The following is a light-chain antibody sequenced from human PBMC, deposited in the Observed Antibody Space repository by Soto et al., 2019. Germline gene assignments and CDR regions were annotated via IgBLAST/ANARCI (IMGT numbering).Light chain of an antibody. Sequence: DIQMTQSPSSLSASVGDRVTITCRASQGIRNDLGWYQQKPGKAPKLLIYAASSLQSGVPSRFSGSCAGKDSPLTISSLQQEDCATYYCLQHNSYPLTFGPGTKVDIK. J-gene: IGKJ3*01. V-gene: IGKV1-17*01. CDR1: QGIRND. CDR2: AAS. CDR3: LQHNSYPLT.